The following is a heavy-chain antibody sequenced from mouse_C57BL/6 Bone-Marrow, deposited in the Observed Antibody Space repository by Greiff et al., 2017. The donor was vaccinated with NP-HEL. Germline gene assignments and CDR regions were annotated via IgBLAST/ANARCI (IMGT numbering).Heavy chain of an antibody. CDR3: ASSYYYGSSPYAMDY. CDR2: IRNKANGYTP. V-gene: IGHV7-3*01. J-gene: IGHJ4*01. D-gene: IGHD1-1*01. Sequence: EVQLVESGGGLVQPGGSLSLSCAASGFTFTDYYMSWVCQPPGSALEWLCFIRNKANGYTPEYRASVKGRFTISRDKSQSILYLQMNALRAEDSATYYCASSYYYGSSPYAMDYWGQGTSVTVSS. CDR1: GFTFTDYY.